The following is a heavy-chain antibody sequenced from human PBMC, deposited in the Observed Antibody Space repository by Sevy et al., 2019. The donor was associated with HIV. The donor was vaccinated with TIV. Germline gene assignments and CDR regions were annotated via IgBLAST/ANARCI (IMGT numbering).Heavy chain of an antibody. CDR2: INYSRST. Sequence: SETLSLTCSVSGGSGGSISDYYWSWIRQPPGKGLEWIGYINYSRSTKFNPSLKSRVTISVYTSKNQFSLKLTSVTAADTAVYYCARGGTSLFAPWGQGTLVTVSS. CDR3: ARGGTSLFAP. V-gene: IGHV4-59*01. D-gene: IGHD2-15*01. CDR1: GGSGGSISDYY. J-gene: IGHJ5*02.